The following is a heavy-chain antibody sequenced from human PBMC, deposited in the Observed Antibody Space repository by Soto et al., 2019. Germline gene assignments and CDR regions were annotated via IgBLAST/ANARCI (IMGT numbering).Heavy chain of an antibody. CDR2: ISAYNGNT. Sequence: ASVKVSCKASGYTFTSYGISWVRQAPGQGLEWMGWISAYNGNTNYAQKLQGRVTMTTDTSTSTAYMELRSLRSDDTAVYYCARDAVLRYFDWLLYGNPNNENPFGYSGQRTLGTVSS. CDR1: GYTFTSYG. J-gene: IGHJ4*02. CDR3: ARDAVLRYFDWLLYGNPNNENPFGY. D-gene: IGHD3-9*01. V-gene: IGHV1-18*04.